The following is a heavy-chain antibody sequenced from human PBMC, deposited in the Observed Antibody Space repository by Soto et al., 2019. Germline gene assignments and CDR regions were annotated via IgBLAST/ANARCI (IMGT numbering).Heavy chain of an antibody. CDR1: DGSISSYDW. Sequence: QVQLQESGPGLVKPSETLSLTCVVSDGSISSYDWWTWVRQPPGKGLEWIGKLYHSGGADYSPSLKSRGTISADSSKNQFSLRLTGVTAADTAVYYCATGKVDSMLESWGQGTQVAVSS. D-gene: IGHD3-3*01. CDR2: LYHSGGA. V-gene: IGHV4-4*02. CDR3: ATGKVDSMLES. J-gene: IGHJ4*02.